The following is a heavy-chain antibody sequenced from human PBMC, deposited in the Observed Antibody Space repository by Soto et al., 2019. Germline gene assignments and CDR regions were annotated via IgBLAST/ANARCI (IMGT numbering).Heavy chain of an antibody. CDR1: GYTSTSYA. V-gene: IGHV1-3*01. CDR2: INAGNGNT. CDR3: ARDVRVVPAAGGPQKLAP. Sequence: GASVKGSCKASGYTSTSYAMHWVRQAPGQRLEWMGWINAGNGNTKYSQKFQGRVTITRDTSASTAYMELSSLRSEDTAVYYCARDVRVVPAAGGPQKLAPWGQGTLVTVSS. D-gene: IGHD2-2*01. J-gene: IGHJ5*02.